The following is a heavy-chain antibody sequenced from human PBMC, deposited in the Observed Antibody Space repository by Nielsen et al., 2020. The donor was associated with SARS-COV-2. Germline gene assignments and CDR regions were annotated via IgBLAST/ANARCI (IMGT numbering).Heavy chain of an antibody. CDR3: ARSEGRQWLDNNWFDP. CDR1: GGSFGGYY. V-gene: IGHV4-34*01. J-gene: IGHJ5*02. D-gene: IGHD6-19*01. CDR2: VNYRGGT. Sequence: SETLSLTCAVYGGSFGGYYWSWIRQPPGKGLEWIGEVNYRGGTNYNPSLKSRVTISMDASKNQFSLKLSSVTAADTAVYYCARSEGRQWLDNNWFDPWGQGTLVTVSS.